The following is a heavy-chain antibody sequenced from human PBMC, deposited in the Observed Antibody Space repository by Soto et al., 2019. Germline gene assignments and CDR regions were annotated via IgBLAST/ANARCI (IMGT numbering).Heavy chain of an antibody. CDR1: GFTFSDYY. D-gene: IGHD2-2*01. V-gene: IGHV3-11*01. Sequence: QVQLVESGGGLVKPGGSQRLSCAASGFTFSDYYMSWIRQAPGKGLEWVSYISSSGATIYYADSVKGRLTISRDNAKNSLYLQMNSLRAEDTAVYYCARENRKLGYCSRTSCPFDYWGQGTLVTVSS. J-gene: IGHJ4*02. CDR2: ISSSGATI. CDR3: ARENRKLGYCSRTSCPFDY.